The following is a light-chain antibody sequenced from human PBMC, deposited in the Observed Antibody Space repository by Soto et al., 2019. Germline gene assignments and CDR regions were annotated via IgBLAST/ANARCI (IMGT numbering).Light chain of an antibody. J-gene: IGKJ5*01. CDR1: QGIVRW. CDR3: QQFNNYAIT. Sequence: DIQMTQSPSTLSASVGDRVTITCRASQGIVRWLAWYQQKPGKAPKLLIYDASTLESGVPSRFSGSGSGTDFTLTISSLQPEDFATYYCQQFNNYAITFGQGARLEIK. V-gene: IGKV1-5*01. CDR2: DAS.